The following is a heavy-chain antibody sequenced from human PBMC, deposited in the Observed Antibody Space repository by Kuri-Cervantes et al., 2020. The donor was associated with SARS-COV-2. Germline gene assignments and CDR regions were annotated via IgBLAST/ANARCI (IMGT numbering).Heavy chain of an antibody. J-gene: IGHJ3*02. CDR2: IRSKANSYAT. CDR1: GFTFSGSA. CDR3: TRPLTGLDDAFDI. D-gene: IGHD7-27*01. V-gene: IGHV3-73*01. Sequence: GESLKISCAASGFTFSGSAMHWVRQASGKGLEWVGRIRSKANSYATAYAALVKGRFTISRDDSKNTAYLQMNSLKTEDTAVYYCTRPLTGLDDAFDIWGQGTMVTVSS.